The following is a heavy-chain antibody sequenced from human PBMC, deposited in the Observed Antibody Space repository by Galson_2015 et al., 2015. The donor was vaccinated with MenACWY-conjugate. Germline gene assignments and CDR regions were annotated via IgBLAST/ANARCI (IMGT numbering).Heavy chain of an antibody. Sequence: LRLSCAVSGFTFSQYAMSWVRQAPGTGLEWVAIISDSGAATHYIDSVKGRFTISRDNSKNTLYLQMSRLRAEDTALYYCAKDVYMDVWGKGTTVSVSS. J-gene: IGHJ6*03. V-gene: IGHV3-23*01. CDR1: GFTFSQYA. CDR3: AKDVYMDV. CDR2: ISDSGAAT.